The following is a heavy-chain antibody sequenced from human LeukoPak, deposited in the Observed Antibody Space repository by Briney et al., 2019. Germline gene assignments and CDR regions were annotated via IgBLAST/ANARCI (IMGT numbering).Heavy chain of an antibody. CDR1: GFTFSDYY. D-gene: IGHD6-19*01. Sequence: GGSLRLSCTTSGFTFSDYYMNWIRQAPGMGLEWVAYISDAGTTIHYADSVKGRFTISRDNAKNSLFLQMNSLRVEDTAVYYCAKDQDSSGVYYFDYWGQGTLVTASS. CDR3: AKDQDSSGVYYFDY. J-gene: IGHJ4*02. V-gene: IGHV3-11*01. CDR2: ISDAGTTI.